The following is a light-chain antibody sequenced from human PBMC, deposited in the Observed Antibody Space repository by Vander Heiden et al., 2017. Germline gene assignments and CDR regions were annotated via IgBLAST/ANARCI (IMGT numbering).Light chain of an antibody. CDR2: EVS. CDR3: SSYTSSPYV. CDR1: RSDVGGYNY. Sequence: QSALTQPASVSGSPGQSITISCTGTRSDVGGYNYVSWYQQHPGKAPKLNIYEVSNRPSGVSNRVSGSKSGNTASLTIAGLQAEDEADYYCSSYTSSPYVFGTGTKVTVL. J-gene: IGLJ1*01. V-gene: IGLV2-14*01.